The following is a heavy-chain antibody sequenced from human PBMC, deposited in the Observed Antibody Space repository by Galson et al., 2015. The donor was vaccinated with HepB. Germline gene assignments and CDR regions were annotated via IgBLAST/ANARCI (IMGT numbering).Heavy chain of an antibody. J-gene: IGHJ5*02. Sequence: SVKVSCKASGYTFSTYAITWVRQAPGQGLEWMGWISPYNRNTYYARQFQGRVTMTTDTFTSTAYMELRSLRSDDTAFYYCARGALVGVISVRQINGLDPWGQGTLVTVSS. CDR2: ISPYNRNT. D-gene: IGHD2-15*01. CDR1: GYTFSTYA. CDR3: ARGALVGVISVRQINGLDP. V-gene: IGHV1-18*04.